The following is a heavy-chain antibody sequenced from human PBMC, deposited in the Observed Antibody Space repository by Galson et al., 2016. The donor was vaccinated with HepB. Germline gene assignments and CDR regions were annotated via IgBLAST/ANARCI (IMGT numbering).Heavy chain of an antibody. CDR2: INPNNGGT. CDR3: ARVTGYCSGGSCANWFDP. D-gene: IGHD2-15*01. CDR1: GYTFIGYY. Sequence: SVKVSCKASGYTFIGYYVHWVRQAPGQELEWMGWINPNNGGTKYAQKFQGRVTMTRDTSISTAYMDLSSLRSDDTAVYYCARVTGYCSGGSCANWFDPWGQGTLVTVSS. J-gene: IGHJ5*02. V-gene: IGHV1-2*02.